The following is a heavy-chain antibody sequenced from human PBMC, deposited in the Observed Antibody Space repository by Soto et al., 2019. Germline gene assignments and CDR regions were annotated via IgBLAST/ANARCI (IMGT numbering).Heavy chain of an antibody. CDR3: ATGIAVAGTLGWAPDFEY. D-gene: IGHD6-19*01. Sequence: SETLSLTCAVYGGSFSGYYWSWIRQPPGKGLEWIGEINHSGSTNYNPSLKSRVTISVDTSKNQFSLKLSSVTAADTAVYYCATGIAVAGTLGWAPDFEYWGQGTLVTVSS. CDR2: INHSGST. J-gene: IGHJ4*02. V-gene: IGHV4-34*01. CDR1: GGSFSGYY.